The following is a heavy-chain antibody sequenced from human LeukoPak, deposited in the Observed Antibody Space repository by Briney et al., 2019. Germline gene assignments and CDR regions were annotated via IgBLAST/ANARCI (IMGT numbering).Heavy chain of an antibody. CDR3: AKGLRGDTATE. Sequence: PGGSLRLSCAASGFTFSSYEMNWVRQAPGKGLEWVSYISSSGSTIYYADSVKGRFTISRDNAKNSLYLQMNSLRAEDTAVYYCAKGLRGDTATEWGQGTLVTVSS. J-gene: IGHJ4*02. V-gene: IGHV3-48*03. CDR2: ISSSGSTI. CDR1: GFTFSSYE. D-gene: IGHD5-18*01.